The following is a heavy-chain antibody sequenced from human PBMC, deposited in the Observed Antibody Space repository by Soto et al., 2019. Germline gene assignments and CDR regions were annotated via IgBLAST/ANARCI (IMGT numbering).Heavy chain of an antibody. D-gene: IGHD2-2*02. V-gene: IGHV1-3*01. Sequence: GASVKVSCKASGYTFTSYAMHWVRQAPGQRLEWMGWINAGNGNTKYSQKFQGRVTITRDTSASTAYMELSSLRSEDTAVYYCARAYKPLSLVPAAIWGGFDYWGQGTLVTVSS. CDR1: GYTFTSYA. J-gene: IGHJ4*02. CDR3: ARAYKPLSLVPAAIWGGFDY. CDR2: INAGNGNT.